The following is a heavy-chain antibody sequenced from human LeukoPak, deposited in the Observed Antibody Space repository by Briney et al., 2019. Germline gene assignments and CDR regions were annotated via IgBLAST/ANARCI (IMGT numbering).Heavy chain of an antibody. CDR2: ISSNGGST. Sequence: PGGSLRLSCSASGFTFSSYAMYWVRQAPGKGLEYVSGISSNGGSTYYADSVKGRFTISRDNSKNTLYLQMSSLRAEDTAVYYCVNRGGFLLYFIYWGQGTLVTVFS. J-gene: IGHJ4*02. CDR3: VNRGGFLLYFIY. V-gene: IGHV3-64D*06. CDR1: GFTFSSYA. D-gene: IGHD3-22*01.